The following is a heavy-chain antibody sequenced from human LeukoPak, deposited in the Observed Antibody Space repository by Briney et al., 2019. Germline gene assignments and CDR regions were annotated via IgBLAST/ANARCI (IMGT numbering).Heavy chain of an antibody. D-gene: IGHD3-10*01. J-gene: IGHJ4*02. V-gene: IGHV3-30*18. CDR2: ISYDGSNK. CDR1: GFTFSSYG. Sequence: GRSLRLSFAASGFTFSSYGMQWVRQAPGKGLEWVAVISYDGSNKYYADSVKGRFTISRDNSKNTLYLQMNSLRAEDTAVYYCANAEVERMIRGVINLRRFDYWGQGTLVTVSS. CDR3: ANAEVERMIRGVINLRRFDY.